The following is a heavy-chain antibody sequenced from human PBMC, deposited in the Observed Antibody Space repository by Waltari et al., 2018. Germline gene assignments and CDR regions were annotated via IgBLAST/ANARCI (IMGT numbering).Heavy chain of an antibody. V-gene: IGHV3-53*01. Sequence: EVQLEESGGGLIQPGGSLRLSCVGSGFTVNSNYRSVVRQVPGKVREWVSNIPLGTNANYAESVRGRFTISRYNSKDTLYLQMNSLRVEDTAVYFCARHVSGPTRAAFDVWGQGTMVTVSP. CDR1: GFTVNSNY. CDR3: ARHVSGPTRAAFDV. CDR2: IPLGTNA. D-gene: IGHD6-19*01. J-gene: IGHJ3*01.